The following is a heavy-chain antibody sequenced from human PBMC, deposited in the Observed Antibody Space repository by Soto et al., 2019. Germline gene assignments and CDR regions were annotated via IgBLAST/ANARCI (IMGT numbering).Heavy chain of an antibody. CDR1: GYTFTSYG. Sequence: ASVKVSCKASGYTFTSYGISWVRQAPGQGLEWMGWISAYNGNTSYAQKLQGRVTMTTDTSTSTAYMELRSLRSDDTAVYYCARVGSVYQLLPRYYFDYWGQGTLVTGSS. D-gene: IGHD2-2*01. J-gene: IGHJ4*02. CDR3: ARVGSVYQLLPRYYFDY. V-gene: IGHV1-18*01. CDR2: ISAYNGNT.